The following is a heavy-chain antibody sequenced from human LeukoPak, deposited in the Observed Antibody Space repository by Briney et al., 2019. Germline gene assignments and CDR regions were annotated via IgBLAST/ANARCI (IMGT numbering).Heavy chain of an antibody. J-gene: IGHJ4*02. Sequence: SQTLSLTCAISGDSFSSNSAAWTWIRQSPSRGLEWLGRTYYRSKLYKDYAVSGKSRITIHPDTSTNQFSLQLNSVTPEDTAVYYCAREGYYYGSGSLDYWGQGTLVTVSS. CDR1: GDSFSSNSAA. CDR2: TYYRSKLYK. CDR3: AREGYYYGSGSLDY. D-gene: IGHD3-10*01. V-gene: IGHV6-1*01.